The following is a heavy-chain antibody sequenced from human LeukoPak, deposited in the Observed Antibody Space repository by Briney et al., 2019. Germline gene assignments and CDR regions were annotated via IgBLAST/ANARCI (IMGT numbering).Heavy chain of an antibody. Sequence: GASVKVSCKTSGYTFTTYDISWVRQAPGQGLEWMGRIRVYNGHTNYAQSLQGRVTMTTDTSTSTAYMELRSLRSDDTAVYYCARGAGITGTTGAFDIWGQGTMVTVSS. J-gene: IGHJ3*02. CDR2: IRVYNGHT. D-gene: IGHD1-7*01. V-gene: IGHV1-18*01. CDR1: GYTFTTYD. CDR3: ARGAGITGTTGAFDI.